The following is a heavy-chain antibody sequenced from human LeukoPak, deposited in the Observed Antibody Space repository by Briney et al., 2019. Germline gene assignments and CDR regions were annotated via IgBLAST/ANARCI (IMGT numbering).Heavy chain of an antibody. CDR1: GGSVSSGNYY. CDR3: ARDYYETRGYYHGAFDI. J-gene: IGHJ3*02. CDR2: IYNSGST. D-gene: IGHD3-22*01. V-gene: IGHV4-61*01. Sequence: SETLSLTCTVSGGSVSSGNYYWSWIRQPPGKGLEWIGYIYNSGSTKYNPSVKSRITISVDTSKNQFSLKLNSVTAADTAVYYCARDYYETRGYYHGAFDIWGQGTMVTASS.